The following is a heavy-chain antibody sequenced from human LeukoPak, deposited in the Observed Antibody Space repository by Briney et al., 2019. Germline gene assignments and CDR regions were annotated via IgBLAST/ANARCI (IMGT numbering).Heavy chain of an antibody. CDR1: GGSISISSYY. D-gene: IGHD6-19*01. Sequence: PSETLSLTCTVSGGSISISSYYWGWIRQPPGKGLEWIGSIYYSGSTYYNPSLKSRVTISVDTSKNQFSLKLSSVTAADTAVYYCARQGEQWLDYFDYWGQGTLVTVSS. CDR2: IYYSGST. V-gene: IGHV4-39*01. CDR3: ARQGEQWLDYFDY. J-gene: IGHJ4*02.